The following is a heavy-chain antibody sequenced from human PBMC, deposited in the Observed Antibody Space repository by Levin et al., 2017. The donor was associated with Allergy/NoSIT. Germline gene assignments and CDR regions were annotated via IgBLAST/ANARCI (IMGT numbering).Heavy chain of an antibody. D-gene: IGHD5-12*01. CDR2: IKQDGSEK. J-gene: IGHJ3*02. Sequence: PGGSLRLSCAASGFTFSSYWMSWVRQAPGKGLEWVANIKQDGSEKYYVDSVKGRFTISRDNAKNSLYLQMNSLRAEDTAVYYCARDNRRASDAFDIWGQGTMVTVSS. CDR1: GFTFSSYW. V-gene: IGHV3-7*04. CDR3: ARDNRRASDAFDI.